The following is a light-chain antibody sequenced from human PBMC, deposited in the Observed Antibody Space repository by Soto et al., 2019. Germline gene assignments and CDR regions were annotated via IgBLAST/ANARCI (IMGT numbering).Light chain of an antibody. V-gene: IGKV3D-20*02. CDR1: QSITNNY. J-gene: IGKJ5*01. CDR2: GAS. Sequence: EIVLTQSPGTLSLSPGERATLSCRASQSITNNYLAWYQQKPGRAHRLLIYGASSRATGVPARFSGSGSGTDFSLTISSLEPEDVAVYYCQQRSQWPPMTFGQGTRLEIK. CDR3: QQRSQWPPMT.